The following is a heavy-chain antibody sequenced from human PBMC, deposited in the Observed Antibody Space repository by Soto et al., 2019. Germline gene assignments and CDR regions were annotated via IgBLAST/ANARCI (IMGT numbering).Heavy chain of an antibody. Sequence: GGSLRLSCTAFGFTFGDYAMSWFRQAPGKGLEWVGFIRRKAYGGTTEYAASVKGRFTISRDDSKSIAYLQMNSLKTEDTAVYYCTRDRFFIAAAGAFDYWGQGTLVTVSS. J-gene: IGHJ4*02. V-gene: IGHV3-49*03. CDR2: IRRKAYGGTT. D-gene: IGHD6-13*01. CDR3: TRDRFFIAAAGAFDY. CDR1: GFTFGDYA.